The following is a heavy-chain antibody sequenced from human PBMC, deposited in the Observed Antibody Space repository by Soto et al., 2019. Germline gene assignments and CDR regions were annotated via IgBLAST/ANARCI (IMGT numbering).Heavy chain of an antibody. CDR2: IDYNGRA. V-gene: IGHV4-59*02. J-gene: IGHJ4*02. D-gene: IGHD4-4*01. CDR1: GGSVTGSC. Sequence: SETLSLTCSVSGGSVTGSCWSWVRQPPGKGLEWIGCIDYNGRAHYNPSLTSRVSMSLDTSNNHFSLKLSSVTAADTAVYYCARGPDHSKVGYWGQGTLVTVSS. CDR3: ARGPDHSKVGY.